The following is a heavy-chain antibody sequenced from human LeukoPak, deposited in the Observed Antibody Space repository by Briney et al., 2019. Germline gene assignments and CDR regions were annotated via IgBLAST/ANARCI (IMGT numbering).Heavy chain of an antibody. D-gene: IGHD3-22*01. CDR2: INPNSGGT. CDR3: ARDSNYDSSGYPGSGGMDV. J-gene: IGHJ6*02. V-gene: IGHV1-2*04. Sequence: ASVTVSCKSSGYTFTVYYMHWVRQAPGQGLEWMGWINPNSGGTNYAQKFQGWVTMTRDTSISTAYMELSRLRSDDTAVYYCARDSNYDSSGYPGSGGMDVWGQGTTVTVSS. CDR1: GYTFTVYY.